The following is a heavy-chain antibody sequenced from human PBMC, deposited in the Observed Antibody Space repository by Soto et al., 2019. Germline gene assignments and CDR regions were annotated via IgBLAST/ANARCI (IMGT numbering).Heavy chain of an antibody. D-gene: IGHD5-12*01. CDR3: ARDTSATVEMATISYFDY. J-gene: IGHJ4*02. CDR1: GYTFTSYY. CDR2: INPSGGST. V-gene: IGHV1-46*01. Sequence: ASVKVSCKASGYTFTSYYMHWVRQAPGQGLEWMGIINPSGGSTSYAQKFQGRVTMTRDTSTSTVYMELSSLRSEDTAVYYCARDTSATVEMATISYFDYWGQGILVTVSS.